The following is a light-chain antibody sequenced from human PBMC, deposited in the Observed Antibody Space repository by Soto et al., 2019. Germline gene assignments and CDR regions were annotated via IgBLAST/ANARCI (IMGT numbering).Light chain of an antibody. Sequence: DIQMTQSPSSLSASVGDRVTITCRASQSISSYLNWYQQKPGKAPNLLIYAASSLQSGAPSRFSGSGSGTDFTLSISSLQPEDFATYDCQQSYSSSWTFGQGTTVEIK. V-gene: IGKV1-39*01. CDR3: QQSYSSSWT. J-gene: IGKJ1*01. CDR1: QSISSY. CDR2: AAS.